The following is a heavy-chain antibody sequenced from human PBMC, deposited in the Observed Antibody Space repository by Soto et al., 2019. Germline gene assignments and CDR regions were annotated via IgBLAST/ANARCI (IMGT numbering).Heavy chain of an antibody. Sequence: GESLKISCAASGFTFSSYAMSWVRQAPGKGLEWVSAISGSGGSTYYADSVKGRFTISRDNSKNTLYLQMNSLRAEDTAVYYCAKLGGYSSGWYYFDYWGQGTLVTVSS. CDR1: GFTFSSYA. V-gene: IGHV3-23*01. J-gene: IGHJ4*02. CDR2: ISGSGGST. D-gene: IGHD6-19*01. CDR3: AKLGGYSSGWYYFDY.